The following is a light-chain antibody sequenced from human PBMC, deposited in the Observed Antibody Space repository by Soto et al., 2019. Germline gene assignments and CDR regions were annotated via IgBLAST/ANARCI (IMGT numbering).Light chain of an antibody. J-gene: IGKJ1*01. V-gene: IGKV1-9*01. CDR1: QGISSY. CDR3: QQYHGSSLT. CDR2: DAS. Sequence: DIQLTQSPSFLSASVGDRVTITCRASQGISSYLAWYQQKPGKAPKLLIYDASTLETGVPSRFSGSGSGTEFALTISSLQPNDSATYFCQQYHGSSLTFAQGTKVDIK.